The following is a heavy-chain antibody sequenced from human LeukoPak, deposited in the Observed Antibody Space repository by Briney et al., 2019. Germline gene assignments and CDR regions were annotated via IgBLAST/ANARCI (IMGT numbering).Heavy chain of an antibody. V-gene: IGHV1-69*13. CDR3: ARDRGYYDILTATNELDP. D-gene: IGHD3-9*01. J-gene: IGHJ5*02. CDR2: IIPIFGTA. Sequence: GASVKVSCKASGGTFSSYAISWVRQAPGQGLEWMGGIIPIFGTANYAQEFQGRVTITADESTSTAYMELSSLRSEDTAVYYCARDRGYYDILTATNELDPWGQGTLVTVSS. CDR1: GGTFSSYA.